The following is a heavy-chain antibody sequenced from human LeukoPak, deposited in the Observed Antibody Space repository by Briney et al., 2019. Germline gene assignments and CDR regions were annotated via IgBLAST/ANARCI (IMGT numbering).Heavy chain of an antibody. CDR1: GFTLSGYW. Sequence: GGSLRLSCAASGFTLSGYWMSWVRQAPGKGLAWVANINQDGSEKYFVDSVKGRFTISRDNAKNSLYLQMNSLRAEDTAVYYCARDRSYAFDIWGQGTMVTVSS. V-gene: IGHV3-7*04. J-gene: IGHJ3*02. D-gene: IGHD1-26*01. CDR3: ARDRSYAFDI. CDR2: INQDGSEK.